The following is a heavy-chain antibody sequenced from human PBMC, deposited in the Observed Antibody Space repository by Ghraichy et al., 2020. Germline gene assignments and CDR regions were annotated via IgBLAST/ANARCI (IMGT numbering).Heavy chain of an antibody. V-gene: IGHV4-39*01. J-gene: IGHJ5*02. CDR1: GGSISSSSYY. CDR3: ARHDRPRKYSSGWFDP. Sequence: SETLSLTCTVSGGSISSSSYYWGWIRQPPGKGLEWIGSIYYSGSTYYNPSLKSRVTISVDTSKNQFSLKLSSVTAADTAVYYCARHDRPRKYSSGWFDPWGQGTLVTVSS. D-gene: IGHD6-19*01. CDR2: IYYSGST.